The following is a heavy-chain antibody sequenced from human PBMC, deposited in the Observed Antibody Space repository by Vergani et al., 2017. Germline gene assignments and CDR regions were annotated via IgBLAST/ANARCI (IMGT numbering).Heavy chain of an antibody. CDR2: ISAYNDNT. V-gene: IGHV1-18*01. Sequence: QVHLVQSGAEVKKPGASVKVSCKASGYTFTNYGISWMRQAPGQGLEWMGWISAYNDNTNYAQKVQGRVTMTTDTSTSTAYMGLRSLRSDDTAVYYCAREKGSGGILWLDAFDIWGQGRMVSVSS. D-gene: IGHD2-21*01. CDR1: GYTFTNYG. CDR3: AREKGSGGILWLDAFDI. J-gene: IGHJ3*02.